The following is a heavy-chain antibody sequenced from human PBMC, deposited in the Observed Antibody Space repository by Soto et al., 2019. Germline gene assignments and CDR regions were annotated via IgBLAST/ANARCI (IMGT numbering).Heavy chain of an antibody. D-gene: IGHD2-15*01. V-gene: IGHV1-69*06. CDR2: IIPIFGTA. Sequence: QVQLVQSGAEVKKPGSSVKVSCKASGGTFSSYAISWVRQARGQGLEWMGGIIPIFGTANYAQKFQGRVTITADKSTSTAYMELSSLRSEDTAVYYCARGRVATPSDYYYYYGMDVWGQGTTVAVSS. CDR1: GGTFSSYA. CDR3: ARGRVATPSDYYYYYGMDV. J-gene: IGHJ6*02.